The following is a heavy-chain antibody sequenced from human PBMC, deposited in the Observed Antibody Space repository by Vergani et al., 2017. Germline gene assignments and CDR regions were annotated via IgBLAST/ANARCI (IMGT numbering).Heavy chain of an antibody. V-gene: IGHV1-18*01. D-gene: IGHD1-26*01. J-gene: IGHJ6*02. Sequence: QVQVVQSGAEVKKSGASVKVSCKTSGYTFSNYYMHWVRQAPGQGLEWMEWISAYNGNTNYAQKLQGRVTMTTDTSTSTAYMELRSLRSDDTAVYYCARDVGATGIYYGMDVWSQGTTVTVSS. CDR3: ARDVGATGIYYGMDV. CDR1: GYTFSNYY. CDR2: ISAYNGNT.